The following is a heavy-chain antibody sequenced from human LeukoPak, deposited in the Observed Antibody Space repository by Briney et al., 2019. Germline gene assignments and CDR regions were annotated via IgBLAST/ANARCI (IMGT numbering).Heavy chain of an antibody. Sequence: KAGGSLRLSCAASGFTFSSYTMTWIRQAPGKGLEWVSSVSSSSSSIYYADSVKGRFTISRDNAKNSLYLQMNSLRAEDTAVYYCARVGSSGWYYYYYYYMDVWGKGTTVTVSS. CDR3: ARVGSSGWYYYYYYYMDV. D-gene: IGHD6-19*01. J-gene: IGHJ6*03. CDR2: VSSSSSSI. V-gene: IGHV3-21*01. CDR1: GFTFSSYT.